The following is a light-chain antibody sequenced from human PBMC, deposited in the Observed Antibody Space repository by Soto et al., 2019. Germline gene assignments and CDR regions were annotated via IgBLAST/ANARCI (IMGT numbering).Light chain of an antibody. CDR3: NSYASSSARL. Sequence: QSVLTQPASVSGSPGQSITISCTGTSSDIGAFNYVSWYQQHPGKAPKLIIYEVSNRPPGVSNRCSGSKSGNTASLTISGLEAEDEADYYCNSYASSSARLFGGGTKLTVL. V-gene: IGLV2-14*01. J-gene: IGLJ3*02. CDR2: EVS. CDR1: SSDIGAFNY.